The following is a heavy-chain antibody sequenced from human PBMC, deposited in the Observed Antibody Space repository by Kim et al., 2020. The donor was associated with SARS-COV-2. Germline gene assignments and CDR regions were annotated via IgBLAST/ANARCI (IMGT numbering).Heavy chain of an antibody. J-gene: IGHJ4*02. CDR3: ANKKPGLRPFDY. Sequence: GGSLRLSCAASGITFSSYTMAWVRQAPGKGLEWVSAISGSGDITYYADSVKGRFTISRDNSKNTLYLQMDSLRAEDTAVYYCANKKPGLRPFDYWGQGTLVTVSS. CDR1: GITFSSYT. V-gene: IGHV3-23*01. CDR2: ISGSGDIT.